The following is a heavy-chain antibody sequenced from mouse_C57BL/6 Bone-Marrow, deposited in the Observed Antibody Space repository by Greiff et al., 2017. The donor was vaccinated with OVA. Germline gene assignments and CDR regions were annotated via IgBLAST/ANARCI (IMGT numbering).Heavy chain of an antibody. CDR1: GFSLTSYG. J-gene: IGHJ4*01. CDR3: ASGGIYYYGSKGLYAMDY. V-gene: IGHV2-2*01. CDR2: IWSGGST. Sequence: QVQLQQSGPGLVQPSQSLSITCTVSGFSLTSYGVHWVRQSPGKGLEWLVVIWSGGSTDYNAAFISRLSISKDNSKSQVFCKMNSLQADDTAIYYCASGGIYYYGSKGLYAMDYWGQGTSVTVSS. D-gene: IGHD1-1*01.